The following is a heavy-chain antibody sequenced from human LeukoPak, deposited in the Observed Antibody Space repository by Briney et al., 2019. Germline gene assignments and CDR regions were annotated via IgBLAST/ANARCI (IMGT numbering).Heavy chain of an antibody. CDR2: IWYDGSNK. J-gene: IGHJ4*02. CDR3: ARDRAERYFDY. Sequence: GRSLRLSCAASGFTFSSYGMHWVRQAPGKGLEWVAFIWYDGSNKYYADSVKGRFTISRDKSKNTLYLQMNSLRGEDTAVYYCARDRAERYFDYWGQGALVTVSS. V-gene: IGHV3-33*01. D-gene: IGHD3-10*01. CDR1: GFTFSSYG.